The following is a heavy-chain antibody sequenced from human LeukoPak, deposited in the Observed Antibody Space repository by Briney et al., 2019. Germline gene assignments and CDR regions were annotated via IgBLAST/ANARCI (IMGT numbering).Heavy chain of an antibody. CDR3: AKLFGYYLDY. CDR1: GFTFSSYG. D-gene: IGHD2-21*01. CDR2: ISYDGSNK. J-gene: IGHJ4*02. Sequence: GGSLRLSCAASGFTFSSYGMHWVRQAPGKGLEWVAVISYDGSNKYYADSVKGRFTISRDNSKNTLYLQMNSLRAEDTAVYYCAKLFGYYLDYWGQGTLVTVSS. V-gene: IGHV3-30*18.